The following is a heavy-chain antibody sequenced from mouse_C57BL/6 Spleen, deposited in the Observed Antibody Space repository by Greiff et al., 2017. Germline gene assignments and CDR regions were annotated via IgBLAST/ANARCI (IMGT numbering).Heavy chain of an antibody. CDR2: IWRGGGT. CDR1: GFSLTSYG. CDR3: PSTHDGYPDD. J-gene: IGHJ2*01. V-gene: IGHV2-2*01. Sequence: QVQLQQSGPGLVQPSQSLSITCTVSGFSLTSYGVHWVRQSPGKGLEWLGVIWRGGGTAYYAAFISRLSISKDNSKGYVFFKRNTPQADATAICSCPSTHDGYPDDWGKGTTLTVSS. D-gene: IGHD2-3*01.